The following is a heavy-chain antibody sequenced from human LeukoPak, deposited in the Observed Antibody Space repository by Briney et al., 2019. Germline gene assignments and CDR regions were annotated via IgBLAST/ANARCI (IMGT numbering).Heavy chain of an antibody. J-gene: IGHJ4*02. Sequence: GGSLRLSCAASGFTFSNFGMHWVRQAPGKGLDWVAVISYDGNVKYYADSVKGRFTISRDNAKNSLYLQMNSLRAEDTAVYYCAKSMLTFDYWGQGTLVTVSS. CDR2: ISYDGNVK. CDR3: AKSMLTFDY. V-gene: IGHV3-30*18. D-gene: IGHD2-8*01. CDR1: GFTFSNFG.